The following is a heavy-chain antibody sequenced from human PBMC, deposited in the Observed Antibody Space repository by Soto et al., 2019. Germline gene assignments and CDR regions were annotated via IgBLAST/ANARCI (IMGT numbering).Heavy chain of an antibody. CDR1: GFTFSSYA. V-gene: IGHV3-23*01. CDR3: AKATGNGDYYYYYYMDV. D-gene: IGHD1-1*01. J-gene: IGHJ6*03. Sequence: PGGSLRLSFAASGFTFSSYAMSWVRQAPGKGLEWVSAISGSGGSTYYADSVKGRFTISRDNSKNTLYLQMNSLRAEDTAVYYCAKATGNGDYYYYYYMDVWGKGTTVTVSS. CDR2: ISGSGGST.